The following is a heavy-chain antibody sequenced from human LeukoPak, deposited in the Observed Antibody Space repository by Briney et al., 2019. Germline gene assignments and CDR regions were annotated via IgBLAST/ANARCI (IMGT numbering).Heavy chain of an antibody. CDR3: ARGQSSREWGSGSNWFDP. J-gene: IGHJ5*02. D-gene: IGHD2-2*01. CDR1: GHTFTSYD. Sequence: GASVKVSCKASGHTFTSYDINWVRQATGQGLEWMGWMNPNSGNTGYAQKFQGRVTMTRNTSISTAYMELSSLRSEDTAVCYCARGQSSREWGSGSNWFDPWGQGTLVTVSS. CDR2: MNPNSGNT. V-gene: IGHV1-8*01.